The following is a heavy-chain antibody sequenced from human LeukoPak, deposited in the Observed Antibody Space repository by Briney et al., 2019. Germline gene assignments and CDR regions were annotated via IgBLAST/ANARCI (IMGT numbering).Heavy chain of an antibody. Sequence: GGSLRLSCAASGFTFSSYAMSWVRQAPGKGLEWVSVISGSGTTYYADSVKGRFTISRDNSKNTLYLQMNSLKTEDTAVYYCTTDDSSGLWGQGTLVTVSS. CDR1: GFTFSSYA. J-gene: IGHJ4*02. CDR3: TTDDSSGL. CDR2: ISGSGTT. D-gene: IGHD3-22*01. V-gene: IGHV3-23*01.